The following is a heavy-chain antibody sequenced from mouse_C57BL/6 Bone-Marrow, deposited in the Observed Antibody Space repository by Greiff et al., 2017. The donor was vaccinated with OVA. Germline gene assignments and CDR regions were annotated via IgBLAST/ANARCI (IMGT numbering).Heavy chain of an antibody. D-gene: IGHD3-2*02. CDR2: ISDGGSYT. CDR1: GFTFSSYA. CDR3: ARGGSSGPWFAY. V-gene: IGHV5-4*03. Sequence: EVKLVESGGGLVKPGGSLKLSCAASGFTFSSYAMSWVRQTPEKRLEWVASISDGGSYTYYPDNVKGRFTISRDNAKNNLYLQMSRLKSEDTAMYYCARGGSSGPWFAYWGQGTLVTVSA. J-gene: IGHJ3*01.